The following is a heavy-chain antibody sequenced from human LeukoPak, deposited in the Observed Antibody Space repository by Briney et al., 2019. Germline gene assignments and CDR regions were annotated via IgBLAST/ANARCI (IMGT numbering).Heavy chain of an antibody. D-gene: IGHD3-22*01. CDR2: INPNSGGT. Sequence: ASVKVSCKASGYTFTGYYMHWVRQAPGQGLEWMGWINPNSGGTNYAQKFQGRVTMTRDTSISTAYMELSRLRSDDTAVYYCASYYYYDSSGYYYAFDIWGRGTMVTVSS. CDR3: ASYYYYDSSGYYYAFDI. V-gene: IGHV1-2*02. J-gene: IGHJ3*02. CDR1: GYTFTGYY.